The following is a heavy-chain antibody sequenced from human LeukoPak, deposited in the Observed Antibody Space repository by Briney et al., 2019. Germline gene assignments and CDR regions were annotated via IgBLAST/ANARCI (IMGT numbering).Heavy chain of an antibody. CDR2: ISSNGGAT. V-gene: IGHV3-64D*06. Sequence: GGSLRLSCSASGFTFSSYAVHWVRQAPGKGLEYVSAISSNGGATYYPDSLKGRFTISRDNSKSTLYLQMSSLRVEDTAVYYCRVAAANYYHYYGMDVWGKGTTVTVSS. D-gene: IGHD6-13*01. CDR1: GFTFSSYA. CDR3: RVAAANYYHYYGMDV. J-gene: IGHJ6*04.